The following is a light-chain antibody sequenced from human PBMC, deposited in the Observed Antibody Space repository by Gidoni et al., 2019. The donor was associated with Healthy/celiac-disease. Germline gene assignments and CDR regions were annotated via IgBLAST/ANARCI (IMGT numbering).Light chain of an antibody. CDR3: QQSYSTPHT. CDR2: AAC. V-gene: IGKV1-39*01. J-gene: IGKJ4*01. CDR1: QSISSY. Sequence: DIQMTQSPSSLSASVGDRVTITCRASQSISSYLNWYQQKPGKAPKLLIYAACSLQSGVPSRFSGSGCGTDLTLTISSLQPEDFATYYCQQSYSTPHTFGGGTKVEIK.